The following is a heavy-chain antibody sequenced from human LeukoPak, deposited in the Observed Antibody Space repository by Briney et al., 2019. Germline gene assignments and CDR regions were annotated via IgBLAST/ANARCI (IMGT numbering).Heavy chain of an antibody. J-gene: IGHJ4*02. CDR3: ARGRLLYYFDY. V-gene: IGHV4-34*01. CDR1: GGSFSGYY. CDR2: INHSGST. D-gene: IGHD2-15*01. Sequence: SETLSLTCAVYGGSFSGYYWSWIRQPPGKGLEWIGEINHSGSTNYNPSLKSRVTISVDTSKNQFSLELSSVTAADTAVYYCARGRLLYYFDYWGQGTLVTVSS.